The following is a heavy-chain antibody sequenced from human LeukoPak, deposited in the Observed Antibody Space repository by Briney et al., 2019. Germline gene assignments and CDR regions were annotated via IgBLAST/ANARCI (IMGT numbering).Heavy chain of an antibody. CDR2: IKQDGSEK. Sequence: GGSLRLSCAASGFTLSSYWMSWVRQAPGKGLEWVANIKQDGSEKYYVDSVKGRFTISRDNAKNSLYLQMNSLRAEDTAVYYCAREAARGYYMDVWGKGTTVTVSS. D-gene: IGHD6-6*01. V-gene: IGHV3-7*01. CDR1: GFTLSSYW. J-gene: IGHJ6*03. CDR3: AREAARGYYMDV.